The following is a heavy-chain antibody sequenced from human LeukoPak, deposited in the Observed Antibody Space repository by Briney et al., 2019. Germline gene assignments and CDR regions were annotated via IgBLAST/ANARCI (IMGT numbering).Heavy chain of an antibody. CDR3: ARGEIAVTPRYYYYYGMDV. CDR2: IYYSGNT. V-gene: IGHV4-59*01. CDR1: GGSISSYY. Sequence: SETLSLTCTVSGGSISSYYWSWIRQPPGKGLEWIGYIYYSGNTNYNPSLKSRVTISVDTSKNQFSLKLSSVTAADTAVYYCARGEIAVTPRYYYYYGMDVWGQGTTVTVSS. D-gene: IGHD6-19*01. J-gene: IGHJ6*02.